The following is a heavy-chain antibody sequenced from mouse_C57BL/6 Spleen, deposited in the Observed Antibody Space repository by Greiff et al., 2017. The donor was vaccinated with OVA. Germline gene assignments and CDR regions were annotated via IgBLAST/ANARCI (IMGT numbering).Heavy chain of an antibody. J-gene: IGHJ4*01. D-gene: IGHD2-1*01. CDR3: ARGGYYGNYVYAMDY. V-gene: IGHV1-22*01. CDR2: INPNNGGT. CDR1: GYTFTDYN. Sequence: VQLKQSGPELVKPGASVKMSCKASGYTFTDYNMHWVKQSHGKSLEWIGYINPNNGGTSYNQKFKGKATLTVNKSSSTAYMELRSLTSEDSAVYYCARGGYYGNYVYAMDYWGQGTSVTVSS.